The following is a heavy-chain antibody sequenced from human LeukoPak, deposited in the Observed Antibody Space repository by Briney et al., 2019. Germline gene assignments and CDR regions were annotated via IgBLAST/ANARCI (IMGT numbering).Heavy chain of an antibody. CDR2: IWYDGSNK. D-gene: IGHD2-2*02. Sequence: GRSLRLSCAASGSTFSSYGMHWVRQAPGKGLEWVAVIWYDGSNKYYADSVKGRFTISRDNSKNTLYLQMNSLRAEDTAVYYCAGYCSSTSCYTYAFDIWGQGTMVTVSS. CDR3: AGYCSSTSCYTYAFDI. V-gene: IGHV3-33*01. CDR1: GSTFSSYG. J-gene: IGHJ3*02.